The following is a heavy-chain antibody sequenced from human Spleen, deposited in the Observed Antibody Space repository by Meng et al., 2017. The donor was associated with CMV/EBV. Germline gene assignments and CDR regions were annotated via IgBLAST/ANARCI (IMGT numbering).Heavy chain of an antibody. V-gene: IGHV3-23*01. J-gene: IGHJ4*02. CDR1: GFTFSSFA. CDR2: ISGSDAIP. CDR3: GKELTIVTRAVEY. Sequence: APSGFTFSSFAMSWVRQAPGKRLEWVSSISGSDAIPYYADFVKGRFSISRDISKNTLFLQMSSLGPEDTAVYYCGKELTIVTRAVEYWGQGTLVTVSS. D-gene: IGHD3-3*01.